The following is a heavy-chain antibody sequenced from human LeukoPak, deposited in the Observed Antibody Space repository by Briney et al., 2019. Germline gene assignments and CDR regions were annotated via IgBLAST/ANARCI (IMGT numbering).Heavy chain of an antibody. Sequence: ASVKVSCKASGYTFTSYDINWVRQAPGQGLEWMGWISAYNGNTNYAQKLQGRVTMTTDTSTSTAYMELRSLRSDDTAVYYCARQPPRSGSLDYWGQGTLVTVSS. J-gene: IGHJ4*02. CDR3: ARQPPRSGSLDY. D-gene: IGHD1-26*01. V-gene: IGHV1-18*01. CDR2: ISAYNGNT. CDR1: GYTFTSYD.